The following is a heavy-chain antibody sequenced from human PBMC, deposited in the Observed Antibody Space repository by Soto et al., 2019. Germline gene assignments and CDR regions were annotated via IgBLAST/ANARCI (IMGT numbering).Heavy chain of an antibody. Sequence: SETLSLTCTVSGGSISSYYWSWIRQPPGKGLDWIGYVYYDGSTNYNPSHKSRVTISLDTSKNHFSLKLSSVTAADTAGYYCARLSGISGAFDIWGQGTTVTVSS. CDR3: ARLSGISGAFDI. V-gene: IGHV4-59*08. CDR1: GGSISSYY. J-gene: IGHJ3*02. CDR2: VYYDGST. D-gene: IGHD1-20*01.